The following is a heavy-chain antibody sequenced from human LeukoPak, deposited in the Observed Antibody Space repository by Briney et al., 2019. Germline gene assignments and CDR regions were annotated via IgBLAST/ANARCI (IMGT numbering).Heavy chain of an antibody. CDR1: GYTFTSYD. CDR3: ARGGRGLRLGEFPY. D-gene: IGHD3-16*01. J-gene: IGHJ4*02. V-gene: IGHV1-18*01. Sequence: GASVKVSCKASGYTFTSYDINWVRQAPGQGLEWMGWIGAYNGNTNYAQKFQGRVTMTTDTSTNTTYMELRGLRSDDTAVYYCARGGRGLRLGEFPYWGQGTLVTVSS. CDR2: IGAYNGNT.